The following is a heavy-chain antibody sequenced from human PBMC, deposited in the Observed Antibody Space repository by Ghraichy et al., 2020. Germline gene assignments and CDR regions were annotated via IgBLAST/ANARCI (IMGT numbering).Heavy chain of an antibody. Sequence: SETLSLTCAVSGGSISSSNWWSWVRQPPGKGLEWIGEIYHSGSTNYNPSLKSRVTISVDKSNNQFSLKLSSVTAADTAVYYCASRPRDYDILTGYYHLPIDYWGQGILVTVSS. CDR3: ASRPRDYDILTGYYHLPIDY. J-gene: IGHJ4*02. CDR2: IYHSGST. CDR1: GGSISSSNW. V-gene: IGHV4-4*02. D-gene: IGHD3-9*01.